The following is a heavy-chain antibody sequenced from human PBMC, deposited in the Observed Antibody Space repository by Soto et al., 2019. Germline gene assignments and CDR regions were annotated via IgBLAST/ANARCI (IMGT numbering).Heavy chain of an antibody. D-gene: IGHD1-26*01. CDR1: GGSISSGGYY. Sequence: QVQLQESGPGLVKPSQTLSLTCTVSGGSISSGGYYWSWIRQHPGKGLEWIGYIYYSGSTYYNPSRKRRVTISVDTSKNQFSLKLSSVTAAATAVYYCARDQSGYSGSYYAYWGQGTLVTVSS. CDR3: ARDQSGYSGSYYAY. J-gene: IGHJ4*02. CDR2: IYYSGST. V-gene: IGHV4-31*03.